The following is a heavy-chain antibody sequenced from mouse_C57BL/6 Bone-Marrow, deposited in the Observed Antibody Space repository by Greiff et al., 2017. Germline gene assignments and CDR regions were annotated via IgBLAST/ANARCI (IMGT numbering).Heavy chain of an antibody. J-gene: IGHJ1*03. D-gene: IGHD1-1*01. CDR1: GYTFTSYW. CDR3: ARLKDSPYGSSLYWYFDV. Sequence: QVQLQQPGAELVKPGASVKLSCKASGYTFTSYWMQWVKQRPGQGLEWIGEIDPSDSYTNYNQKFKGKATLTVDTSSSTAYMQLSSLTSEDSAVYYCARLKDSPYGSSLYWYFDVWGTGTTVTVSS. V-gene: IGHV1-50*01. CDR2: IDPSDSYT.